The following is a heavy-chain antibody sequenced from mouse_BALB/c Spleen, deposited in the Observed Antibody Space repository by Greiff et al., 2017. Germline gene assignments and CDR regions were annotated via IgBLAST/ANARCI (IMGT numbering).Heavy chain of an antibody. Sequence: QVQLQQSGPELVRPGVSVKISCKGSGYTFTDYAMHWVKQSHAKSLEWIGVISTYYGNTNYNQKFKGKATMTVDKSSSTAYMELARLTSEDSAIYYCARGGKYDYYFDYWGQGTTLTVSS. J-gene: IGHJ2*01. V-gene: IGHV1-67*01. CDR3: ARGGKYDYYFDY. CDR1: GYTFTDYA. CDR2: ISTYYGNT. D-gene: IGHD2-4*01.